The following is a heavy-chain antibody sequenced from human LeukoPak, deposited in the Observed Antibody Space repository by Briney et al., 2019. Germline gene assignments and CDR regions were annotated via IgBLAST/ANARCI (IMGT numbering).Heavy chain of an antibody. D-gene: IGHD2-15*01. CDR3: ARVVVAATVWYFDL. CDR1: GYTFTSYD. CDR2: MNPNSGNT. V-gene: IGHV1-8*03. J-gene: IGHJ2*01. Sequence: ASVKVSCKASGYTFTSYDINWVRQATGQGLEWMGWMNPNSGNTGYAQKFQGRVTITRNTSISTAYMELSSPRSEDTAVYYCARVVVAATVWYFDLWGRGTLVTVSS.